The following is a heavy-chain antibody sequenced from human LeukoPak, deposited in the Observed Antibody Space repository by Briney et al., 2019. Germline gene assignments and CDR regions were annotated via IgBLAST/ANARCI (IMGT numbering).Heavy chain of an antibody. J-gene: IGHJ5*02. CDR2: IYYSGST. CDR3: ARVVDDWFDP. CDR1: GGSISSYY. D-gene: IGHD1-26*01. V-gene: IGHV4-59*01. Sequence: SETLSLTWTVSGGSISSYYWSWIRQPPGKGLEWIGYIYYSGSTNYNPSLKSRVTISVDTSKNQFSLKLSSVTAADTAVYYCARVVDDWFDPWGQGTLVTVSS.